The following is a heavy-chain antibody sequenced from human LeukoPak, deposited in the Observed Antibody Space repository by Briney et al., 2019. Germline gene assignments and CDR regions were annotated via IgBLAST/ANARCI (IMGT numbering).Heavy chain of an antibody. CDR3: ARGTVRITGIDY. V-gene: IGHV1-8*01. Sequence: ASVKVSCKASGYTFTSYDINWVRQATGQGLEWMGWMNPNSGNTGYAQKFQGRVTMTRNTSISTAYMELRSLRSDDTAVYYCARGTVRITGIDYWGQGTLVTVSS. CDR2: MNPNSGNT. D-gene: IGHD3-3*01. J-gene: IGHJ4*02. CDR1: GYTFTSYD.